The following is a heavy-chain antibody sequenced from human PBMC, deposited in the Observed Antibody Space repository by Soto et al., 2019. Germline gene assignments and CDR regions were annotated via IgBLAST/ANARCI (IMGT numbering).Heavy chain of an antibody. V-gene: IGHV1-69*13. CDR3: ASTFYGDYDAY. CDR2: IIPIFGTA. Sequence: GASVKVSCKASGGTFSSYAISWVRQAPGQGLEWMGGIIPIFGTANYAQKFQGRVTITADESTSTAYMELSSLRSEDTAVYYCASTFYGDYDAYWGQGTLVTVSS. J-gene: IGHJ4*02. CDR1: GGTFSSYA. D-gene: IGHD4-17*01.